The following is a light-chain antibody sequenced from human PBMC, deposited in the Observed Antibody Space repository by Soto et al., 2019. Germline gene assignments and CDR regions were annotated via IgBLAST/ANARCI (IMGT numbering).Light chain of an antibody. CDR3: QQYGSPWT. Sequence: TELTRSAGTLTFSRGAKPTHSCMASQSVSSSYLAWYQQKPGQAPRLLIYGTSNRATGIPDRFSGTESGTAFTLCGSRLAPEDFAVYYCQQYGSPWTCGQGTKVDIK. J-gene: IGKJ1*01. V-gene: IGKV3-20*01. CDR1: QSVSSSY. CDR2: GTS.